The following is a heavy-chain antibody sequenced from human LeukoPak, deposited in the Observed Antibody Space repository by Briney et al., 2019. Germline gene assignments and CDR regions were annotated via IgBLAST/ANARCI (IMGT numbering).Heavy chain of an antibody. CDR1: GFTFSSYG. Sequence: PGRSLRLSCAASGFTFSSYGMHWVRQAPGKGLEWVAVISNDGSNKYYADSVKGRFTISRDNSKNTLYLQMNSLRAEDTAVYYCAKDGGYDSSGYLTYYFDYWGQGTLVTVSS. CDR2: ISNDGSNK. D-gene: IGHD3-22*01. V-gene: IGHV3-30*18. CDR3: AKDGGYDSSGYLTYYFDY. J-gene: IGHJ4*02.